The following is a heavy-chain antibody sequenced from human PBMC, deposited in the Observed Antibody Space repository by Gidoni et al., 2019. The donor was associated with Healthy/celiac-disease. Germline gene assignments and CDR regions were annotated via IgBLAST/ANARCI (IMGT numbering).Heavy chain of an antibody. V-gene: IGHV1-18*01. Sequence: QVQLVQSGAEVKKPGASVKVSCKASGYTFTSYGISWVRQAPGQGLEWMGWISDYNGNTNYAQKLQGRVTMTTDTSTSTAYMELRSLRSDDTAVYYCARVPYTVTTPYSVVWFDPWGQGTLVTVSS. CDR2: ISDYNGNT. CDR3: ARVPYTVTTPYSVVWFDP. J-gene: IGHJ5*02. D-gene: IGHD4-17*01. CDR1: GYTFTSYG.